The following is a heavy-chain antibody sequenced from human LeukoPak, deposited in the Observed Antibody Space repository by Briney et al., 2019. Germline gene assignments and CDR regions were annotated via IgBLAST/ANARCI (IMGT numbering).Heavy chain of an antibody. CDR2: IYHSGIS. CDR1: GYSISSGYY. D-gene: IGHD3-3*02. V-gene: IGHV4-38-2*01. J-gene: IGHJ4*02. CDR3: ARAPMQFWAFDY. Sequence: NPSETLSLMCAVSGYSISSGYYWGWVRQPPGKGLERIGSIYHSGISYYNPSLKSRVAMSVDTSKKQFSLKLSSVTAADTAVYFCARAPMQFWAFDYWGQGTLVTVSS.